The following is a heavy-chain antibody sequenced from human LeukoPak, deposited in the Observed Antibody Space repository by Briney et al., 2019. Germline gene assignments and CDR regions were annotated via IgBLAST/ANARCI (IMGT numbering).Heavy chain of an antibody. Sequence: GGSLRLSCAASGFTFSSYEMNWVRQAPGKGLEWVAFIRYDGSNKYYADSVKGRFTISRDNSKNTLYLQMNSLRAEDTAVYYCAKDRVVVTAISLYYFDYWGQGTLVTVSS. J-gene: IGHJ4*02. CDR2: IRYDGSNK. V-gene: IGHV3-30*02. D-gene: IGHD2-21*02. CDR1: GFTFSSYE. CDR3: AKDRVVVTAISLYYFDY.